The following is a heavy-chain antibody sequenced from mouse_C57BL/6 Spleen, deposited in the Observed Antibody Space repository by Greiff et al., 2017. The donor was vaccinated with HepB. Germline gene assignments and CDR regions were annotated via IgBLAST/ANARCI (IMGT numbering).Heavy chain of an antibody. V-gene: IGHV5-9-1*02. Sequence: EVKLMESGEGLVKPGGSLKLSCAASGFTFSSYAMSWVRQTPEKRLEWVAYISSGGDYIYYADTVKGRFTISRDNARNTLYLQMSSLKSEDTAMYYCTRGGLDSSGPWFAYWGQGTLVTVSA. D-gene: IGHD3-2*02. CDR2: ISSGGDYI. CDR1: GFTFSSYA. CDR3: TRGGLDSSGPWFAY. J-gene: IGHJ3*01.